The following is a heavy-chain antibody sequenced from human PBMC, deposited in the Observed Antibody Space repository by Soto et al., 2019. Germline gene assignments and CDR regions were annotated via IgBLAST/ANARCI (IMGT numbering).Heavy chain of an antibody. CDR1: VFTFSSYE. J-gene: IGHJ4*02. D-gene: IGHD3-9*01. V-gene: IGHV3-48*03. Sequence: EVQLVESGGGWVQTGGSLRLSCAASVFTFSSYEMNWVRQTPGKGLELISYIDGRGRTIYYADSVKGRFTISRDNGQNALDLQMNSLRAEDTAVYYCVREPYDNPAMDFDYWGRGTMVTVSS. CDR2: IDGRGRTI. CDR3: VREPYDNPAMDFDY.